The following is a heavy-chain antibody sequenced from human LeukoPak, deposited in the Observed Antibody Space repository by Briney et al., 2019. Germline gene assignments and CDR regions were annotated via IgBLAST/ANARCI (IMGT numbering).Heavy chain of an antibody. CDR3: ARVLRGDYYDSSGLRTWGYYYYMDV. D-gene: IGHD3-22*01. V-gene: IGHV7-4-1*02. J-gene: IGHJ6*03. Sequence: GASVKVSCKASGYTFTSYGISWVRQAPGQGLEWMGWINTNTGNPTYAQGFTGRFVFSLDTSVSTAYLQISSLKAEDTAVYYCARVLRGDYYDSSGLRTWGYYYYMDVWGKGTTVTVSS. CDR1: GYTFTSYG. CDR2: INTNTGNP.